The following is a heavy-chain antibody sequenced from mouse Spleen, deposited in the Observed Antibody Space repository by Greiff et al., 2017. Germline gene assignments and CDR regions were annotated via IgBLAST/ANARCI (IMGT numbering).Heavy chain of an antibody. J-gene: IGHJ2*01. CDR3: ARSSPPYYYGSSYVDY. D-gene: IGHD1-1*01. V-gene: IGHV1-22*01. CDR2: INPNNGGT. Sequence: EVKLMESGPELVKPGASVKMSCKASGYTFTDYNMHWVKQSHGKSLEWIGYINPNNGGTSYNQKFKGKATLTVNKSSSTAYMELRSLTSEDSAVYYCARSSPPYYYGSSYVDYWGQGTTLTVSS. CDR1: GYTFTDYN.